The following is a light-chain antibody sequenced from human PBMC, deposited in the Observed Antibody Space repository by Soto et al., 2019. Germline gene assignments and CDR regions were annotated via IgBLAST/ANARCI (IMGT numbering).Light chain of an antibody. Sequence: QSVLTQPPSVSRAPGKRVTISCTGSISNIGAGYDVHWYQQLPGTAPKLLIYGNSNRPSGVPDRFSGSKSGTSASLAITGLQAEDEADYYCQSSDSSLRGSNVFGTRTKVTVL. CDR1: ISNIGAGYD. V-gene: IGLV1-40*01. CDR3: QSSDSSLRGSNV. CDR2: GNS. J-gene: IGLJ1*01.